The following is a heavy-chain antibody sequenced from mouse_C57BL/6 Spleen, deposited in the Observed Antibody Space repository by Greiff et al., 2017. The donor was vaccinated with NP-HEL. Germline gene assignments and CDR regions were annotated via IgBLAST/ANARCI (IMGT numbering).Heavy chain of an antibody. J-gene: IGHJ2*01. D-gene: IGHD4-1*01. CDR1: GYTFTSYW. CDR3: ARRTGTLSFTGLDY. CDR2: IDPSDSYT. V-gene: IGHV1-69*01. Sequence: VQLQQPGAELVMPGASVKLSCKASGYTFTSYWMHWVKQRPGQGLEWIGEIDPSDSYTNYNQKFKGKSTLTVDKSSSTAYMQLSSLTSEDSAVYYCARRTGTLSFTGLDYWGQGTTLTVSS.